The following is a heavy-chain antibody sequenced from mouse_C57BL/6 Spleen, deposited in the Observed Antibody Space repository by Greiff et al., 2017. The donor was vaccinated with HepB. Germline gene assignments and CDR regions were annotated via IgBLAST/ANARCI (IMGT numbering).Heavy chain of an antibody. CDR3: ARDDYDGDPSYYYAMDY. CDR2: INPNNGGT. Sequence: EVQLQQSGPELVKPGASVKISCKASGYTFTDYYMNWVKQSHGKSLEWIGDINPNNGGTSYNQKFKGKATLTVDKSSSTAYMELRSLTSEDSAVYYCARDDYDGDPSYYYAMDYWGQGTSVTVSS. J-gene: IGHJ4*01. D-gene: IGHD2-4*01. V-gene: IGHV1-26*01. CDR1: GYTFTDYY.